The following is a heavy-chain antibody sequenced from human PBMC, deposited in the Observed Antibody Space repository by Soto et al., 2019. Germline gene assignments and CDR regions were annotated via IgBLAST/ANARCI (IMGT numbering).Heavy chain of an antibody. D-gene: IGHD6-19*01. CDR2: VYYSGST. CDR3: SRHGLASSGWTAAGFDY. CDR1: GGSVSSSSYY. Sequence: PSETLSLTCTVSGGSVSSSSYYWGWVRQPPGKGLEWIGSVYYSGSTYYNPSLESRVTISVDTSKNLFSLKLISLSAADTAVYYCSRHGLASSGWTAAGFDYWGQGTLVTVSS. V-gene: IGHV4-39*01. J-gene: IGHJ4*02.